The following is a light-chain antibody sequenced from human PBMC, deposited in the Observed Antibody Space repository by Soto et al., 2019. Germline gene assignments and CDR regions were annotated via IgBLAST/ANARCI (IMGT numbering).Light chain of an antibody. J-gene: IGKJ2*01. CDR1: QSVLYSSKNKNY. CDR2: WAS. CDR3: QQYESTPPT. Sequence: EIVMTQSPDSLAASLGERATINCKSSQSVLYSSKNKNYLAWYQQRPGQPPKLLIYWASTRESGVPDRFSGSGSGTDFTLTITSLQAEDVAVYYCQQYESTPPTFGQGTKLEIK. V-gene: IGKV4-1*01.